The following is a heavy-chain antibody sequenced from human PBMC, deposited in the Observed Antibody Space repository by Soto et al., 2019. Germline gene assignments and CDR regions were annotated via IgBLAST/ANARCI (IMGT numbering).Heavy chain of an antibody. CDR3: GKDGYCSSTSCPPPDY. V-gene: IGHV3-23*01. CDR2: ISGSGGST. CDR1: GFTFSSYA. J-gene: IGHJ4*02. Sequence: PGGSLRLSCAASGFTFSSYAMSWVRQAPGKGLEWVSAISGSGGSTYYADSVKGRFTISRDNSKNTLYLQMNSLRAEDTAVYYCGKDGYCSSTSCPPPDYWGQGTLVTVSS. D-gene: IGHD2-2*03.